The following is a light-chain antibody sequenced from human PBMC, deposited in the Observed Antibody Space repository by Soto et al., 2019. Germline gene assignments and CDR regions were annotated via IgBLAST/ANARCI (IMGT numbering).Light chain of an antibody. CDR2: EVS. V-gene: IGLV2-14*01. J-gene: IGLJ1*01. Sequence: QSALTQPASVSGSPGQSITISCTGTSSDVGSYNYVSWYQQHPGKAPKLMIYEVSDRPSGISSRFSGSKSGNTASLTISGFQSEDEADYYCSSYTSSSTLFGTGTKLTVL. CDR1: SSDVGSYNY. CDR3: SSYTSSSTL.